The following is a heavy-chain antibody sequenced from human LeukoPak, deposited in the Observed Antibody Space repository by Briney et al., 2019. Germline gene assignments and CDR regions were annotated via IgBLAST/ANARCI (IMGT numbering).Heavy chain of an antibody. CDR2: ISSSSSYI. CDR1: GFTFSSYS. CDR3: ARDSGDSSGYPFDY. J-gene: IGHJ4*02. D-gene: IGHD3-22*01. Sequence: PGGSLRLSRAASGFTFSSYSMNWVRQALGKGLEWVSSISSSSSYIYYADSVKGRFTISRDNAKNSLYLQMNSLRAEDTAVYYCARDSGDSSGYPFDYWGQGTLVTVSS. V-gene: IGHV3-21*01.